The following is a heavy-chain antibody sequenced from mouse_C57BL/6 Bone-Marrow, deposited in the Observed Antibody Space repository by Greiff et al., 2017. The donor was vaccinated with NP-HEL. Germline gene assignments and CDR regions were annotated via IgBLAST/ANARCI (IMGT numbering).Heavy chain of an antibody. J-gene: IGHJ2*01. V-gene: IGHV3-6*01. CDR1: GYSITSGYY. CDR2: ISYDGSN. Sequence: EVKLVESGPGLVKPSQSLSLTCSVTGYSITSGYYWNWIRQFPGNKLEWMGYISYDGSNNYNPSLKNRISITRDTSKNQFFLKLNSVTTEDTATYYCARVTTVVGPYFDYWGQGTTLTVSS. CDR3: ARVTTVVGPYFDY. D-gene: IGHD1-1*01.